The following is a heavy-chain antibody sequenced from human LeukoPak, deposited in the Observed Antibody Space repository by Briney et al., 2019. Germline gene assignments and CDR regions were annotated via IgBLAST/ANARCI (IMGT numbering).Heavy chain of an antibody. V-gene: IGHV1-46*01. CDR3: ARVRTPFNYYGSGSPIDY. CDR1: GYTFTSYY. D-gene: IGHD3-10*01. J-gene: IGHJ4*02. Sequence: ASVKVSCKASGYTFTSYYMHWVRQAPGQGLEWMGIINPSGGSTSYAQKFQGRVTMTRDTSTSTVYMELSSLRAEDTAVYYCARVRTPFNYYGSGSPIDYWGQGTLVTVSS. CDR2: INPSGGST.